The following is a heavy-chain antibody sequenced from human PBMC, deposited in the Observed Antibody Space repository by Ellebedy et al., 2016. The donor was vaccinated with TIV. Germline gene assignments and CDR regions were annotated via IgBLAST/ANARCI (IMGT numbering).Heavy chain of an antibody. J-gene: IGHJ4*02. CDR2: INPSGGST. V-gene: IGHV1-46*04. D-gene: IGHD5-12*01. CDR1: GYTFSTYY. CDR3: ARAVRIVATINGNPDY. Sequence: AASVKVSCKASGYTFSTYYMHWVRQAPGQGLEWLGIINPSGGSTTYAQNLQGRVTMTRDTSTTTVYMELSSLRSEDTAVYYCARAVRIVATINGNPDYWGQGTLVTVSS.